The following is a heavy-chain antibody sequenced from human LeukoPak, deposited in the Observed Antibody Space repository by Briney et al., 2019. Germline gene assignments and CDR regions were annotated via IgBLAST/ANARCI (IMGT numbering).Heavy chain of an antibody. V-gene: IGHV3-23*01. J-gene: IGHJ4*02. D-gene: IGHD3-22*01. CDR2: ISGSGGST. CDR3: AKDLRLFNPKNFYYDSSGYYPDW. Sequence: PGGSLRLSCAASGFTFSSYAMSWVRQAPGKGLDWVSGISGSGGSTYYADSVKGRFTISRDISKNTLYLQMNSLRAEDTAVYYCAKDLRLFNPKNFYYDSSGYYPDWWGQGTLVTVSS. CDR1: GFTFSSYA.